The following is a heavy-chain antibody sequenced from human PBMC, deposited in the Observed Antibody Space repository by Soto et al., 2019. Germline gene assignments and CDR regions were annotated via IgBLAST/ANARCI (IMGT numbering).Heavy chain of an antibody. V-gene: IGHV1-46*01. CDR1: GYTFTSYY. CDR3: ARDLGSGTYYDILTGYYRGHGMDV. CDR2: INPSGGST. J-gene: IGHJ6*02. D-gene: IGHD3-9*01. Sequence: ASVKVSCKASGYTFTSYYMHWVRQAPGQGLEWMGIINPSGGSTSYAQKFQGRVTMTRDTSTSTVYMELSSLRSEDTAVYYCARDLGSGTYYDILTGYYRGHGMDVWGQGTTVTSP.